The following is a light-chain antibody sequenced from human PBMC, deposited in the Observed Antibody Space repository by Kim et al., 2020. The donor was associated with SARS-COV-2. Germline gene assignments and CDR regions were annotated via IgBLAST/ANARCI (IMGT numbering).Light chain of an antibody. Sequence: QSALTQPASVSGSPGQSITIYCTGTSSDVGGYNYVSWYQQHPGKAPKLMIYDVSKRPSGVSNRFSGSKSGNTASLTISGLQAEDEADYYCSSYTSSSTRFGGGTQLTVL. CDR3: SSYTSSSTR. J-gene: IGLJ3*02. CDR1: SSDVGGYNY. CDR2: DVS. V-gene: IGLV2-14*01.